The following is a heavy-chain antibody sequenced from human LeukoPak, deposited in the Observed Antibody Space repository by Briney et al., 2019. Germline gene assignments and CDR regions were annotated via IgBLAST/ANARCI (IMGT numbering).Heavy chain of an antibody. CDR3: AREESATTVTTFRIYYYGMDV. D-gene: IGHD4-17*01. V-gene: IGHV1-8*01. J-gene: IGHJ6*02. CDR2: MNPNSGNT. Sequence: ASVKVSCKASGYTFTSYDTNWVRQATGQGLEWMGWMNPNSGNTGYAQKFQGRVTMTRNTSISTAYMELSSLRSEDTAVYYCAREESATTVTTFRIYYYGMDVWGQGTTVTVSS. CDR1: GYTFTSYD.